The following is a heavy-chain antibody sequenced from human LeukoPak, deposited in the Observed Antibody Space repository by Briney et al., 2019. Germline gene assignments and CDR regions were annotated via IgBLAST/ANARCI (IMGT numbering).Heavy chain of an antibody. CDR3: ARGSDCSGGSCYSYWYFDL. V-gene: IGHV3-21*01. CDR1: GFTFTSYS. CDR2: ISSSSNYI. D-gene: IGHD2-15*01. Sequence: GGSLRLSCAASGFTFTSYSMNWVRQAPGKGLEWVSSISSSSNYIYYADSVKGRFTISRDNAKNSLYLQMNSLRAEDTAVYYCARGSDCSGGSCYSYWYFDLWGRGSLVTVSS. J-gene: IGHJ2*01.